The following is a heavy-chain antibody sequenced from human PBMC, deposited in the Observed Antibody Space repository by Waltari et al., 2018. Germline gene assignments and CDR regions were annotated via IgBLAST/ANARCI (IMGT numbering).Heavy chain of an antibody. V-gene: IGHV1-2*02. CDR2: INPKSGGT. Sequence: QVLLVQSGTEVKKPGASVQVSCKASGYSFIGYYMYWVRKAPGQGLEWMAWINPKSGGTDYAQKFQGRVTLTRDTSISTAYMELNRLTSDDTAVYYCARGEAITAIDVIIPLVTMDVWGQGTTVIVSS. CDR3: ARGEAITAIDVIIPLVTMDV. CDR1: GYSFIGYY. D-gene: IGHD3-3*01. J-gene: IGHJ6*02.